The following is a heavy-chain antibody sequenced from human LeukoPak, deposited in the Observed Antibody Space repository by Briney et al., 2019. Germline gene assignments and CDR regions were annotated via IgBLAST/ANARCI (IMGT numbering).Heavy chain of an antibody. CDR3: ARDPVGVRGKPLWYFDY. CDR1: GGSISSSSYY. Sequence: SETLSLTCTVSGGSISSSSYYWGWLRQPPGKGLEWVGSIYYSGSTYHNPSLKSRVTISVDTSKNQFSLKLSSVTAADTAVYYCARDPVGVRGKPLWYFDYWGQGTLVTVSS. D-gene: IGHD3-10*01. CDR2: IYYSGST. V-gene: IGHV4-39*07. J-gene: IGHJ4*02.